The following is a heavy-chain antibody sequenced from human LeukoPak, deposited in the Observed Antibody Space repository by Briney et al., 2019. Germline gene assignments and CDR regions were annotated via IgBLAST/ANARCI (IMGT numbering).Heavy chain of an antibody. CDR1: GFTFSSYA. V-gene: IGHV3-23*01. CDR3: AKDRHYDTLTGAFDY. CDR2: ISGSGGST. J-gene: IGHJ4*02. Sequence: GGSLRLSCAASGFTFSSYAVSWVRQAPGKGLEWVSAISGSGGSTYYADSVKGRFTISRDNSKNTLYLQMNSLRAEDTAVYYCAKDRHYDTLTGAFDYWSQGTLVTLSS. D-gene: IGHD3-9*01.